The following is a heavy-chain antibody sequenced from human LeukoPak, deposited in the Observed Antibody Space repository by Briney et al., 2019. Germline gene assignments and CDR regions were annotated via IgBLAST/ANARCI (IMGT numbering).Heavy chain of an antibody. J-gene: IGHJ6*03. V-gene: IGHV4-61*02. Sequence: PSETLSLTCTVSGGSISSGSYYWSWIRQPAGKGLEWIGRIYTSGSTNYNPSLKSRVTISVDTSKNQFSLKLSSVTAADTAVYYCARATGGWSLGYYYYMDVWGKGTTVTISS. CDR3: ARATGGWSLGYYYYMDV. CDR1: GGSISSGSYY. CDR2: IYTSGST. D-gene: IGHD6-19*01.